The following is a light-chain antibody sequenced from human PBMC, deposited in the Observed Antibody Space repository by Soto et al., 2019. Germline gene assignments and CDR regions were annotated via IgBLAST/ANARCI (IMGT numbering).Light chain of an antibody. V-gene: IGLV2-11*01. CDR2: DVT. J-gene: IGLJ2*01. CDR3: SSYAGNNNLV. CDR1: ISDVAGYNY. Sequence: QSALTQPRSVSGSPGQSVSISCTGTISDVAGYNYVSWYQHHPGKAPKLLISDVTKRPSWVPDRFSGSKSGNTASLTISELQAKDEADYYCSSYAGNNNLVFGGGTKLTVL.